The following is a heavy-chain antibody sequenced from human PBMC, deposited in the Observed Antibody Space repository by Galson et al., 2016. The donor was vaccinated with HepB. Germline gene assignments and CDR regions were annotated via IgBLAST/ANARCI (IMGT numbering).Heavy chain of an antibody. CDR3: ARGPNYGARSDYLDY. J-gene: IGHJ4*02. V-gene: IGHV3-21*04. CDR1: GFIFSSYS. Sequence: SLRLSCAASGFIFSSYSMNWVRQAPGKGLEWVSSIRSSSSNIYYADSVKGRFTISRDNAKNSLYRQMDSLRVEDTAVYYCARGPNYGARSDYLDYWGQGILVTVSS. CDR2: IRSSSSNI. D-gene: IGHD3-10*01.